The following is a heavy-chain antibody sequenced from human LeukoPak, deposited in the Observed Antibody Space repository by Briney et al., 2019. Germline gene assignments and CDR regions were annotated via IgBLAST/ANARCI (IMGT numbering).Heavy chain of an antibody. CDR2: INHSGST. CDR3: ARETRLHSGSYSNDAFDI. Sequence: PSETLSLTCAVYGGSFSGYYWSWIRQPPGKGLEWIGEINHSGSTNYNPSLKSRVTISVDTSENQFSLKLSSVTAADTAVYYCARETRLHSGSYSNDAFDIWGQGTMVTVSS. CDR1: GGSFSGYY. V-gene: IGHV4-34*01. D-gene: IGHD1-26*01. J-gene: IGHJ3*02.